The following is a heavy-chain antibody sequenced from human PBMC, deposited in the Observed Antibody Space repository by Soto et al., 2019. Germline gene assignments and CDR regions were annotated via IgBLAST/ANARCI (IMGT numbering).Heavy chain of an antibody. D-gene: IGHD3-3*01. Sequence: LSLTCTVSGGSISRYYWSWIRQPPGKGLEWIGYIYYSGSTNYNPSLKSRVTISVDTSKNQFSLKLSSVTAADTAVYYCARKRSVFWSGYNNRAGDRPNWFAPGGQETLVTVPS. J-gene: IGHJ5*02. CDR1: GGSISRYY. CDR2: IYYSGST. CDR3: ARKRSVFWSGYNNRAGDRPNWFAP. V-gene: IGHV4-59*12.